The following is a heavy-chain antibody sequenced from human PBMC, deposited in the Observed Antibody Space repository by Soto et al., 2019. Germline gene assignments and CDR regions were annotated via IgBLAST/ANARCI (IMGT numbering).Heavy chain of an antibody. Sequence: SETLSLTCTVSGDSMCSISYYWAWIRQPPGKGLEWIGSMYYSGSTQYNPSLKSRVTMSVDTSKNQFYLKLRSVTAADTAVYYWARSSSRAFRPLEWVDPRDCWGQGTPVT. J-gene: IGHJ4*02. CDR2: MYYSGST. CDR3: ARSSSRAFRPLEWVDPRDC. D-gene: IGHD3-3*01. V-gene: IGHV4-39*01. CDR1: GDSMCSISYY.